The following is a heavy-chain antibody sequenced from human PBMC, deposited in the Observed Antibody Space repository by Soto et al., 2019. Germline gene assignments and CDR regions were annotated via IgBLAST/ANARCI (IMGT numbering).Heavy chain of an antibody. CDR2: FIPILDIT. D-gene: IGHD3-10*01. CDR3: VRERSEYGSGSYYDSYYYYGMDV. Sequence: ASVKVSCKASGGTFSSYTISWVRQAPGQGLEWMGRFIPILDITNYAQKFQGRVTITADKSTNTAYMELSSLRSEDTAVYYCVRERSEYGSGSYYDSYYYYGMDVWGQGTTVTVSS. CDR1: GGTFSSYT. J-gene: IGHJ6*02. V-gene: IGHV1-69*04.